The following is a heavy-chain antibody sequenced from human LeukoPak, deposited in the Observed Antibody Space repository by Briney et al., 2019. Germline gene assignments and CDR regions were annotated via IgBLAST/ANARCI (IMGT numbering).Heavy chain of an antibody. Sequence: SETLSLTCTLSGGSISTYYWSWIRQPPGKGLEWIGRIYTSGSTNYNPSLKSRVTMSVDTSKNQFSLKLSSVTAADTAVYYCARDADGPGQWLPLGYWGQGTLVTVSS. CDR3: ARDADGPGQWLPLGY. CDR1: GGSISTYY. V-gene: IGHV4-4*07. J-gene: IGHJ4*02. CDR2: IYTSGST. D-gene: IGHD6-19*01.